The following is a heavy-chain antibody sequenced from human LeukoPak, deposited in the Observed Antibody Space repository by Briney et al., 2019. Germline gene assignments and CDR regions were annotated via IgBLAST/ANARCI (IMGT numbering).Heavy chain of an antibody. Sequence: GRSLRLSCAASGFTFSSYGMHWVRQAPGKGLEWVAVIWSAGRNKYYADSVKGRFTISRDNSKNTLDLQMNSLRADDTAVYYCAGEVGPFTGFDFLGQGTLVTVPS. J-gene: IGHJ4*02. CDR3: AGEVGPFTGFDF. CDR2: IWSAGRNK. V-gene: IGHV3-33*01. D-gene: IGHD1-26*01. CDR1: GFTFSSYG.